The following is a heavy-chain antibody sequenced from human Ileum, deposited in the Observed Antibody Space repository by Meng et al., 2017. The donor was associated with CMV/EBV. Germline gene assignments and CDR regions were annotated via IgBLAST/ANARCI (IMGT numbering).Heavy chain of an antibody. J-gene: IGHJ6*02. Sequence: GGSLRLSCAASGFIFSDYYMTWIRQAPGKGLEWISYISTSGSNTYYADSVKGRFTISRDNAKNSLYLQMNSLRAEDTAVYFCARRLAYTGSSVNYYNYGMDVWG. D-gene: IGHD6-6*01. CDR2: ISTSGSNT. CDR1: GFIFSDYY. CDR3: ARRLAYTGSSVNYYNYGMDV. V-gene: IGHV3-11*01.